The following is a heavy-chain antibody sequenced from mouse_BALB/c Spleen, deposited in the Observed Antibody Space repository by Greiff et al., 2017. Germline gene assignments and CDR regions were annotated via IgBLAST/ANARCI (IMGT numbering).Heavy chain of an antibody. D-gene: IGHD2-10*02. CDR2: ISSGSSTI. Sequence: DVMLVESGGGLVQPGGSRKLSCAASGFTFSSFGMHWVRQAPEKGLEWVAYISSGSSTIYYADTVKGRFTISRDNPKNTLFLQMTSLRSEDTAMYYCARVYGNPGYAMDYWGQGTSVTVSS. CDR1: GFTFSSFG. J-gene: IGHJ4*01. V-gene: IGHV5-17*02. CDR3: ARVYGNPGYAMDY.